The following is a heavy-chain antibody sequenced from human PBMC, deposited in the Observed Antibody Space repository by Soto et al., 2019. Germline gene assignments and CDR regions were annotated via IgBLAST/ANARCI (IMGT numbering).Heavy chain of an antibody. CDR3: ARLTHSNAYYHYFDY. CDR1: GYSFTNYW. D-gene: IGHD3-22*01. CDR2: IDPSDSYT. J-gene: IGHJ4*02. Sequence: RGESLKISCKGSGYSFTNYWITWVRQMPGKGLEWMGRIDPSDSYTNYSPSFQGHVTISAGKSINTAYLQWSSLKASDTAIYYCARLTHSNAYYHYFDYWGQGTLVTVSS. V-gene: IGHV5-10-1*01.